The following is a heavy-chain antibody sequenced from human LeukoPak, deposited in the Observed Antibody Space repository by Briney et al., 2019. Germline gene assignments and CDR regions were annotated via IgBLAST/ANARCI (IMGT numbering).Heavy chain of an antibody. Sequence: GGSLRLSCAASGFTFSSYWMHWVRQAPGKGLVWVSRINSDGSSTSYADSVKGRFTISRDNAKNTLYLQMNSLRAEDTAVYYCARDYYDSSGYYTQKHAFDIWGQGTMVTVSS. CDR2: INSDGSST. D-gene: IGHD3-22*01. V-gene: IGHV3-74*01. CDR1: GFTFSSYW. CDR3: ARDYYDSSGYYTQKHAFDI. J-gene: IGHJ3*02.